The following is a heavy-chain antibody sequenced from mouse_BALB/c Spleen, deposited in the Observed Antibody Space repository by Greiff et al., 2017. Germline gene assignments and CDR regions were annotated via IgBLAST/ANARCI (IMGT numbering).Heavy chain of an antibody. Sequence: EVKLLESGGGLVQPGGSLKLSCAASGFDFSRYWMSWVRQAPGKGLEWIGEINPDSSTINYTPSLKDKFIISRDNAKNTLYLQMSKVRSEDTALYYCARPGYYYGSSPFDYWGQGTTLTVSS. J-gene: IGHJ2*01. CDR3: ARPGYYYGSSPFDY. CDR1: GFDFSRYW. CDR2: INPDSSTI. V-gene: IGHV4-1*02. D-gene: IGHD1-1*01.